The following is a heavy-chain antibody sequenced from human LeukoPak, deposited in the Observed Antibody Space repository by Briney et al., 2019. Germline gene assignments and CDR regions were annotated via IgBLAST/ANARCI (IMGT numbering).Heavy chain of an antibody. V-gene: IGHV1-18*01. D-gene: IGHD1-26*01. J-gene: IGHJ4*02. CDR1: GYTFTSYT. CDR2: ISAYNGST. CDR3: ARDKAGATF. Sequence: ATVKVSCKASGYTFTSYTISWVRQAPGQGLEWMGWISAYNGSTDYAQKLQDRVTMTTDTSTSTAYMELRSLRSDDTAVYYCARDKAGATFWGQGTLVTVSS.